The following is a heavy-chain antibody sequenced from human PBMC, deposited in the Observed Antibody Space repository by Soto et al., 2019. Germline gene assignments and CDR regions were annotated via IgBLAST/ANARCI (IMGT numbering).Heavy chain of an antibody. CDR2: INAGNGNT. Sequence: QVQLVQSGAEVKKPGASVKVSCKASGYTFTSYAMHWVRQAPGQRLEWMGWINAGNGNTKYSQKFQGRVTITRDTSASTAYMELSSLRSADTAVYYCAGGALYSSSWAGWFDPWGQGTLVTVSS. CDR3: AGGALYSSSWAGWFDP. D-gene: IGHD6-13*01. V-gene: IGHV1-3*01. J-gene: IGHJ5*02. CDR1: GYTFTSYA.